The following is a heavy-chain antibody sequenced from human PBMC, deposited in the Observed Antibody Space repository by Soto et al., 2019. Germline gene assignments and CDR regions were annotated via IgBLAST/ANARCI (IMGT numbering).Heavy chain of an antibody. Sequence: AGGSLRLSCAASDFTFRSHWMSWVRQAPGKGLEWVANINQDGSRKYYVDSVKGRFTISRDNAENSLYLQMNSLRAEDTAVYYCARDPDPIEGVAFDIWGQGTKVTVSS. CDR3: ARDPDPIEGVAFDI. D-gene: IGHD2-21*01. V-gene: IGHV3-7*01. CDR2: INQDGSRK. J-gene: IGHJ3*02. CDR1: DFTFRSHW.